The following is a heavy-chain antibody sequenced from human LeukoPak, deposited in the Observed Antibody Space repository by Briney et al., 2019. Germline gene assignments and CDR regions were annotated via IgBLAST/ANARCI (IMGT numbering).Heavy chain of an antibody. Sequence: SETLSLTCIVSGGSISSYYWSWIRQPPGKGLEWIGYIYYSGSTNYNLSLKSRVTISVDTSKNQFSLKLSSVTAADTAVYYCARLGVSSGYTENWGQGTLVTVSS. D-gene: IGHD3-22*01. CDR1: GGSISSYY. CDR2: IYYSGST. V-gene: IGHV4-59*01. J-gene: IGHJ4*02. CDR3: ARLGVSSGYTEN.